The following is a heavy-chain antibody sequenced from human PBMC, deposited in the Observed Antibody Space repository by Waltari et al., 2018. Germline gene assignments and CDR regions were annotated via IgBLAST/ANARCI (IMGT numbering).Heavy chain of an antibody. J-gene: IGHJ3*02. V-gene: IGHV3-30*01. CDR2: TAFDGGNK. D-gene: IGHD6-13*01. CDR1: GMTLSSYA. CDR3: VSSAAGTRLSDAFNI. Sequence: QVHLVESGGGVVQPGKSLRLSCAASGMTLSSYAMHWVRQAPGQGLEWVALTAFDGGNKFYADSGKGRFTISRDNSKNTLYLEMNSLRAEDTAIYYRVSSAAGTRLSDAFNIWGQGTMVT.